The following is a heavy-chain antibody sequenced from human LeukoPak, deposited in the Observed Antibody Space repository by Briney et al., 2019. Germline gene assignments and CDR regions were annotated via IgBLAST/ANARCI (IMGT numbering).Heavy chain of an antibody. D-gene: IGHD5-18*01. CDR1: GFTFSSYA. J-gene: IGHJ4*02. CDR3: ARDPPTAMGAYYFDY. CDR2: ISYDGSNK. Sequence: GGSLRLSCAASGFTFSSYAMHWVRQAPGKGLEWVAVISYDGSNKYYADSVKGRFTISRDNSKNTLYLQMNSLRVEDTAVYYCARDPPTAMGAYYFDYWGQGTLVTVSS. V-gene: IGHV3-30-3*01.